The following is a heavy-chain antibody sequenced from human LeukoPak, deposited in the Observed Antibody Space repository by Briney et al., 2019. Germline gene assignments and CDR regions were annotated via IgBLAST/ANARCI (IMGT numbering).Heavy chain of an antibody. CDR3: VTNAYYYDSSSHN. CDR1: GGSISSSSYY. Sequence: SETLSLTCTVSGGSISSSSYYWGWIRQPPGKGLEWIGSIYYSGSTYYNPSLKSRVTISVDTSKNQFSLKLSSVTAADTAVYYCVTNAYYYDSSSHNWGQGTLVTVSS. CDR2: IYYSGST. V-gene: IGHV4-39*01. J-gene: IGHJ4*02. D-gene: IGHD3-22*01.